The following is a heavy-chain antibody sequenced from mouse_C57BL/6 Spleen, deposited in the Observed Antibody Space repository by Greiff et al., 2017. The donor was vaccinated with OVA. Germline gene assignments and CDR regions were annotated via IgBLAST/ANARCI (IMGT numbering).Heavy chain of an antibody. CDR2: ISSGGSYT. Sequence: EVKLMESGGDLVKPGGSLKLSCAASGFTFSSYGMSWVRQTPDKRLEWVATISSGGSYTYYPDSVKGRFTISRDNAKNTLYLQMSSLKSEDTAMYYCARRGLRGYYYAMDYWGQGTSVTVSS. CDR3: ARRGLRGYYYAMDY. V-gene: IGHV5-6*01. D-gene: IGHD2-2*01. J-gene: IGHJ4*01. CDR1: GFTFSSYG.